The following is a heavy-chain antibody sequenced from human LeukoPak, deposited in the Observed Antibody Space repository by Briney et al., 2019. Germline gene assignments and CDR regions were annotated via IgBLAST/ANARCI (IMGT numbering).Heavy chain of an antibody. CDR2: IIPIFGTA. D-gene: IGHD2-2*01. J-gene: IGHJ6*02. CDR1: GYTFTGYY. V-gene: IGHV1-69*13. Sequence: GASVKVSCKASGYTFTGYYMHWVRQAPGQGLEWMGGIIPIFGTANYAQKFQGRVTITADESTSTAYMELSSLRSEDTAVYYCARGRIKSRVIVVVPAAMVLSGMDVWGQGTTVTVSS. CDR3: ARGRIKSRVIVVVPAAMVLSGMDV.